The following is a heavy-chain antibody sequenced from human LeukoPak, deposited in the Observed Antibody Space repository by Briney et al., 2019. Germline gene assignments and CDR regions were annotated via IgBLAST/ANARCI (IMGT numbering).Heavy chain of an antibody. Sequence: PGGSLRLSCAASGFTFGGYTMKWVRQAPGEGLGWVSSISTGSVYLYYADSVKGRFTISRDNDKNSLYLQIDSLRAEDTAVYYCARGSSDDYLDYWGQGTLVTVSP. V-gene: IGHV3-21*06. J-gene: IGHJ4*02. CDR2: ISTGSVYL. CDR1: GFTFGGYT. CDR3: ARGSSDDYLDY.